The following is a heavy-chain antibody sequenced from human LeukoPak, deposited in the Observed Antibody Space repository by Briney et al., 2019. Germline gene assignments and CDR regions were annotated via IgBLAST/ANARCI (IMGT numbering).Heavy chain of an antibody. CDR3: ARWEDSGMDV. CDR1: GDSFSSNSAA. V-gene: IGHV6-1*01. Sequence: SQTLSLTCVISGDSFSSNSAAWNWIRQSPSRGLEWLGRTYYRSKLYKDYVVSVKSRININPETSKTQFSLQVNSVTPEATAVYYCARWEDSGMDVWGQGTTVTVSS. J-gene: IGHJ6*02. CDR2: TYYRSKLYK. D-gene: IGHD1-26*01.